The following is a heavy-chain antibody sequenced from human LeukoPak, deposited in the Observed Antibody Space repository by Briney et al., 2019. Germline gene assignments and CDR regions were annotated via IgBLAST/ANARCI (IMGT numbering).Heavy chain of an antibody. CDR1: DGSITDYY. CDR3: ARGVRYGQEDDAFDI. J-gene: IGHJ3*02. CDR2: IYYSGTA. V-gene: IGHV4-59*01. D-gene: IGHD1-14*01. Sequence: SETLSLTCTVSDGSITDYYWNWIRQPPGEGLEWIGYIYYSGTANYNPSLKSRVTISVDTSKNQFSLKLSSVTAADTAVYYCARGVRYGQEDDAFDIWGQGTMVTVSS.